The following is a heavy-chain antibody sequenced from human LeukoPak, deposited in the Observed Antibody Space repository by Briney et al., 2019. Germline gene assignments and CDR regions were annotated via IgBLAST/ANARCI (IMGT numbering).Heavy chain of an antibody. CDR2: INPNSGGT. CDR1: GYTFNTYG. CDR3: AREAGFQQPENYYYMDV. J-gene: IGHJ6*03. V-gene: IGHV1-2*02. D-gene: IGHD6-13*01. Sequence: ASVKVSCKPSGYTFNTYGITWVRQAPGQGLEWMGWINPNSGGTNYAQKFQGRVTMTRDTSISTAYMELSRLRSDDTAVYYCAREAGFQQPENYYYMDVWGKGTTVTVSS.